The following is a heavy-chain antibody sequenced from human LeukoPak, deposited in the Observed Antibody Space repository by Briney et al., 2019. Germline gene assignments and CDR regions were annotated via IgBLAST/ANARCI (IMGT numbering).Heavy chain of an antibody. CDR1: GFTFDDYA. CDR3: ARDLGRYGDHGLDY. Sequence: AGGSLRLSCAASGFTFDDYAMHWVRQAPGKGLEWVSGISWNSGSIGYADSVKGRFTISRDNAKNSLYLQMNSLRAEDTAVYYCARDLGRYGDHGLDYWGQGTLVTVSS. V-gene: IGHV3-9*01. J-gene: IGHJ4*02. CDR2: ISWNSGSI. D-gene: IGHD4-17*01.